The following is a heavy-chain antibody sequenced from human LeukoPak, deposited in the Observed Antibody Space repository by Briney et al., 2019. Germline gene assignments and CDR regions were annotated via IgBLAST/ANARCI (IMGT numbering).Heavy chain of an antibody. J-gene: IGHJ3*02. CDR2: ISSSSSYI. Sequence: PGGSLRLSCAASGFTFSSYDMHWVRQAPGKGLEWVSSISSSSSYIYYADSVKGRFTISRDNAKNSLYLQMNSLRAEDTAVYYCASDTAMAADAFDIWGQGTMVTVSS. CDR1: GFTFSSYD. D-gene: IGHD5-18*01. V-gene: IGHV3-21*01. CDR3: ASDTAMAADAFDI.